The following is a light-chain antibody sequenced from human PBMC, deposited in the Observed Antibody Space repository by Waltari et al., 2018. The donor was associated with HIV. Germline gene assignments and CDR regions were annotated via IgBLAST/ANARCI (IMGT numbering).Light chain of an antibody. V-gene: IGLV1-47*01. CDR2: RND. Sequence: QSALTQPPSASRSPGQRVLMSCSGTNSNIGNHFVSWFQQVPGGARQLVIYRNDQRPSGVPDRFAAAKSGSSASLAITGLQSDDEAADHCASWDDNLSQWVFGGGTKLTV. CDR1: NSNIGNHF. CDR3: ASWDDNLSQWV. J-gene: IGLJ3*02.